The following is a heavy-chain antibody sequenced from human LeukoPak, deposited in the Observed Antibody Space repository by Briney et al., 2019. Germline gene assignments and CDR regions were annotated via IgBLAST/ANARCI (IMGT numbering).Heavy chain of an antibody. D-gene: IGHD3-10*01. V-gene: IGHV3-66*01. Sequence: PGGSLRLSCAASGFTVSSNSMNWVRQAPGKGLEWVSVIYSGGGTYYTDSVKGRFTISRDNSKNTLYLQMNTLSAEDTAVYFCARDSYVSGGWFDPWGRGTLVTVSS. CDR2: IYSGGGT. CDR3: ARDSYVSGGWFDP. J-gene: IGHJ5*02. CDR1: GFTVSSNS.